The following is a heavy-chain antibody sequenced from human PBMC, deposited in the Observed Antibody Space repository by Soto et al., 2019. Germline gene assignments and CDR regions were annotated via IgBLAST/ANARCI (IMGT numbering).Heavy chain of an antibody. CDR3: ARSLMITFGDYWYVDL. J-gene: IGHJ2*01. Sequence: QVQLVQSGAEVKKPGSSVKVSCKASGGTFSSYAISWVRQAPGQGLEWMGGIIPIVGTANYAQKFQGRVTITADESTSTAYMQLSSLRSDDTAVYYCARSLMITFGDYWYVDLWGRGTLVTVSS. CDR1: GGTFSSYA. V-gene: IGHV1-69*12. D-gene: IGHD3-16*01. CDR2: IIPIVGTA.